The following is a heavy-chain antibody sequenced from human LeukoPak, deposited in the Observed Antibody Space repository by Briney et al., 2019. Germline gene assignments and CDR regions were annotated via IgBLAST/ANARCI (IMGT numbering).Heavy chain of an antibody. CDR3: ARAPYYDILTGYQALFDY. V-gene: IGHV1-18*01. J-gene: IGHJ4*02. CDR2: ISAYNGNT. Sequence: GASVKVSCKASGYTFTSYGISWVRQAPGQGLEWMGWISAYNGNTNYARKLQGRVTMTTDTSTSTAYMELRSLRSDDTAVYYCARAPYYDILTGYQALFDYWGQGTLVTVSS. D-gene: IGHD3-9*01. CDR1: GYTFTSYG.